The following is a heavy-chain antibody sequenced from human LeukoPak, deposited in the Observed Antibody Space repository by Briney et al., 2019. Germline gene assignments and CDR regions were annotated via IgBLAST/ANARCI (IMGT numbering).Heavy chain of an antibody. CDR1: GGTFSSYA. CDR2: IIPIFGTA. CDR3: ARDADSCYLRLPVY. D-gene: IGHD5-12*01. J-gene: IGHJ4*02. Sequence: GASVKVSCKASGGTFSSYAISWVRQAPGQGLEWMGGIIPIFGTANYAQKFQGRVTITTDESTSTAYMELSSLRSEDTAVYYCARDADSCYLRLPVYWGQGTLVTVSS. V-gene: IGHV1-69*05.